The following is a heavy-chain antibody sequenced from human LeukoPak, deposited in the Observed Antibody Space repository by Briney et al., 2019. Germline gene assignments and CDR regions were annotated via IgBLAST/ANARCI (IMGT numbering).Heavy chain of an antibody. J-gene: IGHJ4*02. CDR2: INPSGGGT. CDR3: ARDQGLTGYFDY. Sequence: ASVKVSCKTSGYTFTSYYMHWVRQAPGQGLEWMGIINPSGGGTNYAQKFQGRVTLTRDTSAKTVYMELGSLKSEDTAVYYCARDQGLTGYFDYWGQGTLVTVSS. CDR1: GYTFTSYY. V-gene: IGHV1-46*01. D-gene: IGHD3-9*01.